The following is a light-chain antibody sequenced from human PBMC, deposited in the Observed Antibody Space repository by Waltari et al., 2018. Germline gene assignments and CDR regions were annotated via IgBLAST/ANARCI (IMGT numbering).Light chain of an antibody. CDR1: QSLLSSDGNTY. CDR2: KVF. Sequence: DAVLTQSPLSLPVTLGQPASIPCRSSQSLLSSDGNTYLSWFQLRPGQSPRRLIYKVFNRDSGVPDRFSGSGSGTDFKLKISRVEAEDVGDYYCMQLTQWPWTFGQGTKVEIK. CDR3: MQLTQWPWT. J-gene: IGKJ1*01. V-gene: IGKV2-30*01.